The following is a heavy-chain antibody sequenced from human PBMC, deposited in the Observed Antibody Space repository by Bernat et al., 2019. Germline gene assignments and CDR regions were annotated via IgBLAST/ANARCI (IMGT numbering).Heavy chain of an antibody. CDR1: GGSISSGSYY. CDR2: IYNSGST. J-gene: IGHJ4*02. V-gene: IGHV4-39*01. Sequence: QLQMQESGPGLVKPSETLPLTCTVSGGSISSGSYYWTWIRQPPGKGLEWIGNIYNSGSTYYSPSLKSRVTISVDTSKNQFSLKLTSVTAADTAVYYCARRRGGSSECDYWGQGTLVTVSS. D-gene: IGHD2-15*01. CDR3: ARRRGGSSECDY.